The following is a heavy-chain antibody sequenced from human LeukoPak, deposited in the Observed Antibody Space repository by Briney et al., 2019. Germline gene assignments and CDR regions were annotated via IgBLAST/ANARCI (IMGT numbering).Heavy chain of an antibody. CDR2: ISYDGSNK. CDR3: ARDPRGSYYYYGMDV. CDR1: GFTFSSYA. V-gene: IGHV3-30*04. J-gene: IGHJ6*04. D-gene: IGHD5-12*01. Sequence: GGSLRLSCAASGFTFSSYAMHWVRQAPGKGLEWVAVISYDGSNKYYADSVEGRFTISRDNSKNTLYLQMNSLRAEDTAVYYCARDPRGSYYYYGMDVWGKGTTVTVSS.